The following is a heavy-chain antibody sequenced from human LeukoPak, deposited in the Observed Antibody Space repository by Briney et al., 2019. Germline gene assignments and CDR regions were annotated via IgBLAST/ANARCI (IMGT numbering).Heavy chain of an antibody. V-gene: IGHV3-23*01. CDR1: GFTFTSSA. Sequence: GGSLRLSCGASGFTFTSSAMTWVRQAPGKGLEWVSAISSGGTPYYTASVRGRFIISRDTSTNTLYLQMNSLRAEDTAVYYCARDSIVVVVAATLVYWGQGTLVTVSS. CDR2: ISSGGTP. CDR3: ARDSIVVVVAATLVY. D-gene: IGHD2-15*01. J-gene: IGHJ4*02.